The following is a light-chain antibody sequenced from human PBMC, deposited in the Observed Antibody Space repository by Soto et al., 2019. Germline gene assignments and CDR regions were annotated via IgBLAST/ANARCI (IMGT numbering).Light chain of an antibody. Sequence: DIQMTQSPSTLSASVGDRVTITCRASERISTWLAWYQQKPGKAPKLLIYKASNLQSVVPSRFSSIGGWTEVTLTISSMQPDNIASYYCQQSHFYWTFGQGTKVQIK. J-gene: IGKJ1*01. CDR3: QQSHFYWT. CDR2: KAS. CDR1: ERISTW. V-gene: IGKV1-5*03.